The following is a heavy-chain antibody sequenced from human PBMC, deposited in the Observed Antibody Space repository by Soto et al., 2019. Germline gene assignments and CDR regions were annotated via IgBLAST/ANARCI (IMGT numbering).Heavy chain of an antibody. V-gene: IGHV3-30*18. D-gene: IGHD5-18*01. CDR2: ISYDGSNK. Sequence: QVQLVESGGGVVQPGRSLRLSCAASGFTFSSYGMHWVRQAPGKGLEWVAVISYDGSNKYYADSVKGRFTISRDNSKNPLYLQMNSLRAEDTAVYYCAKHGGELGLYYFDYWGQGTLVTVSS. CDR3: AKHGGELGLYYFDY. J-gene: IGHJ4*02. CDR1: GFTFSSYG.